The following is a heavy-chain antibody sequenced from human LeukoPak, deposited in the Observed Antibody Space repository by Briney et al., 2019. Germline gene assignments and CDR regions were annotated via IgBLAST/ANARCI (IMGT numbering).Heavy chain of an antibody. Sequence: ASVKVSCKASGYSFTGYYIHWVRQAPGQGLEWMGWINPSSGDANYAQRFQDRVTMTRDTSISTAYMDLSRLRPDDTAVYYCGRDSSAFYRAVDYWGLGTLVTVSS. V-gene: IGHV1-2*02. CDR2: INPSSGDA. CDR3: GRDSSAFYRAVDY. D-gene: IGHD3-22*01. J-gene: IGHJ4*02. CDR1: GYSFTGYY.